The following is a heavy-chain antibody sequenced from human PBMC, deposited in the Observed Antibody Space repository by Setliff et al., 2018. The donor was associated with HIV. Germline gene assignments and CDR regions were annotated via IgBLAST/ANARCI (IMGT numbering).Heavy chain of an antibody. CDR3: ASRYYDTSGYYYDY. D-gene: IGHD3-22*01. V-gene: IGHV3-7*03. Sequence: GGSLRLSCAASGFTFSNFWMTWVRQAPGKGLEWVANIKEGGSETFYVDSVKGRFTMSRDNAKNLVYLQMNSLRAEDTAMYYCASRYYDTSGYYYDYWGQGTLVTVSS. J-gene: IGHJ4*02. CDR1: GFTFSNFW. CDR2: IKEGGSET.